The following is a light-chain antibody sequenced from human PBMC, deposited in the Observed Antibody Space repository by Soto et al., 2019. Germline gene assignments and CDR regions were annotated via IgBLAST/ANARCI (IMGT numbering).Light chain of an antibody. J-gene: IGLJ2*01. Sequence: QSVLTQPASVSGSPGQSITISCTGTSSDVGGFNSVSWYQHHPGSAPKLMIYEVSHRPSGVSNRISGSKSGNTASLTISGLQAEDEAYYYCSSYTASSTPVVFGGGTKVTVL. CDR2: EVS. V-gene: IGLV2-14*01. CDR1: SSDVGGFNS. CDR3: SSYTASSTPVV.